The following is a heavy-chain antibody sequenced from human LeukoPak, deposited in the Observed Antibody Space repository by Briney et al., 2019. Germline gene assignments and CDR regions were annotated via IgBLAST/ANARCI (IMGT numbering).Heavy chain of an antibody. J-gene: IGHJ4*02. V-gene: IGHV3-11*01. CDR2: ISGSGAAT. Sequence: GGSLRLSCAASGFTFSDYYMSWIRQAPGKGLEWVSYISGSGAATYYADSVKGRFTISRDNPKDSLYLQLNSLRAEDTALYCCARVRGSYSADYWGQGTLVTVSS. CDR1: GFTFSDYY. CDR3: ARVRGSYSADY. D-gene: IGHD1-26*01.